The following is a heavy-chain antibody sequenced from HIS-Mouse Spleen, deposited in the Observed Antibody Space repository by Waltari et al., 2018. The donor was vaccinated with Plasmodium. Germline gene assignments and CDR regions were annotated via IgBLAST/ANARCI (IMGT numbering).Heavy chain of an antibody. CDR1: GFTFISYA. J-gene: IGHJ4*02. D-gene: IGHD2-15*01. CDR2: ISYDGSNK. Sequence: QVQLVESGGGVVQPGRSLRLSCAAPGFTFISYAMHWVLQAPGKGLEWVAVISYDGSNKYYADSVKGRFTISRDNSKNTLYLQMNSLRAEDTAVYYCARDRRLAFDYWGQGTLVTVSS. V-gene: IGHV3-30-3*01. CDR3: ARDRRLAFDY.